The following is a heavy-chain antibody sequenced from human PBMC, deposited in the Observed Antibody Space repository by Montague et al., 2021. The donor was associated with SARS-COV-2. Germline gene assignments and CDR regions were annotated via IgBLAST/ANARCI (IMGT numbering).Heavy chain of an antibody. CDR1: VDSISDDN. D-gene: IGHD3-3*01. CDR2: IYSSGHT. CDR3: ARAPRIMISGVVMPRSYGMDV. J-gene: IGHJ6*02. Sequence: SETLSLTCTVSVDSISDDNWSWIRQPAVKGLEWIGIIYSSGHTNYNPSLKGRVTMSVDASKNYLSLRLSSVTAADTAVYYCARAPRIMISGVVMPRSYGMDVWGQGTTVTVSS. V-gene: IGHV4-4*07.